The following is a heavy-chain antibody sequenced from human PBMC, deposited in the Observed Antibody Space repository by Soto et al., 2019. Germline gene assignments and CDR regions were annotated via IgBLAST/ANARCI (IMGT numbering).Heavy chain of an antibody. V-gene: IGHV3-23*01. Sequence: LRLSCAASGFTFSSYAMTWVRQAPGKGLEWVSTIDNSGGIAYYADSVKGRFTISRDNSKNTLYLQMNSLRAEDTAVYYCAKDTFDTSLAKTDYWGQGTLVTVSS. D-gene: IGHD5-18*01. CDR3: AKDTFDTSLAKTDY. CDR2: IDNSGGIA. CDR1: GFTFSSYA. J-gene: IGHJ4*02.